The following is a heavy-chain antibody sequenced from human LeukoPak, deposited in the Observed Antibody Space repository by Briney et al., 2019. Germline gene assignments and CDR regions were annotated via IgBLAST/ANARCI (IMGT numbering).Heavy chain of an antibody. D-gene: IGHD2-15*01. Sequence: GGSLRLSCAASGFTFRSYAMSWVRQAPGKGLEWVSAISGSGGSTYYADSVKGRFTISRDNSKNTLYLQMNSLRAEDTAVYYCAKDPLGYCSGGSCNIDYWGQGTLVTVSS. CDR1: GFTFRSYA. CDR3: AKDPLGYCSGGSCNIDY. V-gene: IGHV3-23*01. CDR2: ISGSGGST. J-gene: IGHJ4*02.